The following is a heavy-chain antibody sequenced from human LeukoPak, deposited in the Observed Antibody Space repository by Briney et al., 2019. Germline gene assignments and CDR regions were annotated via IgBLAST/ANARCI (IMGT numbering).Heavy chain of an antibody. V-gene: IGHV3-23*01. CDR2: ISGSGGST. Sequence: PAGGSLRLSCAASGFTFSSYAMSWVRQAPGKGLEWVSAISGSGGSTYYADSVKGRFTISRDNSKNTLYLQMNSLRAEDTAVYYCAKDLRWELPYYFDYWGQGTLVTVSS. CDR3: AKDLRWELPYYFDY. D-gene: IGHD1-26*01. CDR1: GFTFSSYA. J-gene: IGHJ4*02.